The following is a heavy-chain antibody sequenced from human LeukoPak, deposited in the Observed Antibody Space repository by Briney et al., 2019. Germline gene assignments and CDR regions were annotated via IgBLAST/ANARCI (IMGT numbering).Heavy chain of an antibody. Sequence: SQTLSLTCAVSGGSISSGGYSWSWIRQPPGKGLEWIGYIYHSGSTYYNPSLKSRVTISVDRSKNQFSLNLSSVTAADTAVYYCARHPVPYDSSGYYFDYWGQGTLVTVSS. D-gene: IGHD3-22*01. CDR1: GGSISSGGYS. V-gene: IGHV4-30-2*01. J-gene: IGHJ4*02. CDR2: IYHSGST. CDR3: ARHPVPYDSSGYYFDY.